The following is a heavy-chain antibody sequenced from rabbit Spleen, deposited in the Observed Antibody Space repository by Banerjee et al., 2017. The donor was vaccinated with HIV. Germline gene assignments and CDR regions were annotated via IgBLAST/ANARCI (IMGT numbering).Heavy chain of an antibody. CDR1: GFDFSSYY. J-gene: IGHJ4*01. Sequence: QLEESGGGLVKPEGSLTLTCKASGFDFSSYYMSWVRQAPGRGLEWIGYIEPVFGVTYYANWVNGRFTISSHNAQNTLYLQLNSLTAADTATYFCARGYASSSGLPTYYFNLWGPGTLVTVS. CDR3: ARGYASSSGLPTYYFNL. CDR2: IEPVFGVT. D-gene: IGHD1-1*01. V-gene: IGHV1S7*01.